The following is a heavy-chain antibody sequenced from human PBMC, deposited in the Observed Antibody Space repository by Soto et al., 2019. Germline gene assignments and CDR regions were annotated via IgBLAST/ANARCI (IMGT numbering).Heavy chain of an antibody. CDR2: INPNSGDT. Sequence: EASVKVSCKASGYTFTGYYVHWVRQAPGQGLEWMGWINPNSGDTYLAQRFQGRVTMNRDTSIGTAYMELRGLTSDDTAEYYCAKGGAIVAAGTRVYLYNAMDVWGQGTPVTVSS. CDR1: GYTFTGYY. V-gene: IGHV1-2*02. D-gene: IGHD1-26*01. J-gene: IGHJ6*02. CDR3: AKGGAIVAAGTRVYLYNAMDV.